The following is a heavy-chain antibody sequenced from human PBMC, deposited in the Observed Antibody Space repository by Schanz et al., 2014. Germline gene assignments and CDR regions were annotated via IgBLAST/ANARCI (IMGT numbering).Heavy chain of an antibody. V-gene: IGHV3-13*04. CDR2: IGTAGDT. Sequence: EVQLVESGGGLVQPGGSLRLSCAASGFSIRNHDMHWVRQATGAGLEWVSAIGTAGDTFYLDSVKGRFSISRENAKNSLYLQKNSLRAGDTAVYYCARVPYGSGSYWDYWGQGTLXTVSS. J-gene: IGHJ4*02. D-gene: IGHD3-10*01. CDR3: ARVPYGSGSYWDY. CDR1: GFSIRNHD.